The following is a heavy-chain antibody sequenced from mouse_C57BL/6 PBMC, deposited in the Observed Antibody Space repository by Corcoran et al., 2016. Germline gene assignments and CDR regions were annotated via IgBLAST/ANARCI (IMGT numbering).Heavy chain of an antibody. Sequence: QVQLQQSGAELVKPGASVKISCKASGDAFSSYWMNWVKQRPGKGLEWIGQIYPGDGDTNYNGKFKGKATLTADKSSSTAYMQLSSLTSEDSAVDFCARSPFITTVVATDYWGQVTTLTVSS. D-gene: IGHD1-1*01. J-gene: IGHJ2*01. CDR2: IYPGDGDT. CDR1: GDAFSSYW. CDR3: ARSPFITTVVATDY. V-gene: IGHV1-80*01.